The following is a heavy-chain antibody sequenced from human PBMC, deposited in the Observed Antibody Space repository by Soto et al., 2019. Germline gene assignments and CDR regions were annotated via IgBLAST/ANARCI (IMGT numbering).Heavy chain of an antibody. CDR1: GFTFSSYG. Sequence: PGGSLRLSCAASGFTFSSYGMHWVRQAPGKGLEWVAVIWYDGSNKYYADSVKGRFTTSGDNSKNTLYLQMNSLRAEDTAVYYCASWGIAAAGYGMDVWGQGTTVTVSS. CDR3: ASWGIAAAGYGMDV. D-gene: IGHD6-13*01. CDR2: IWYDGSNK. V-gene: IGHV3-33*01. J-gene: IGHJ6*02.